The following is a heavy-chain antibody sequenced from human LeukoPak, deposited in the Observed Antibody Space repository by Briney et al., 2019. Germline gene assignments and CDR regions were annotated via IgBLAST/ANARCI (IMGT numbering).Heavy chain of an antibody. V-gene: IGHV1-46*01. J-gene: IGHJ5*02. Sequence: GASVKVSCKASGYTFTSYYMHWVRQAPGQGLEWMGIINPSGGSTSYAQKFQGRVTMTRDMSTSTVYMELSSLRSEDTAVYYCAREVGGGYCSSTSCYDWFDPWGQGTLVTVSS. CDR2: INPSGGST. CDR3: AREVGGGYCSSTSCYDWFDP. CDR1: GYTFTSYY. D-gene: IGHD2-2*01.